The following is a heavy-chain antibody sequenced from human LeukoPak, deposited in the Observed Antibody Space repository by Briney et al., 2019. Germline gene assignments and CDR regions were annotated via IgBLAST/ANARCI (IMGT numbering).Heavy chain of an antibody. CDR2: MNPNSGNT. V-gene: IGHV1-8*01. CDR1: GYTFTSYD. Sequence: ASVKVSCKASGYTFTSYDINWVRQATGQGLEWMGWMNPNSGNTGYAQKFQGRATMTRNTSISTAYMELSSLRSEDTAVYYCARVGIAAAGIGDYWGQGTLVTVSS. CDR3: ARVGIAAAGIGDY. J-gene: IGHJ4*02. D-gene: IGHD6-13*01.